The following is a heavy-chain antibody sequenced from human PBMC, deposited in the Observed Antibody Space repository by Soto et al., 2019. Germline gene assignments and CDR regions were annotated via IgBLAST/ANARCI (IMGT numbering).Heavy chain of an antibody. V-gene: IGHV3-33*06. CDR3: AKGRMITFGGIIDQATFDY. J-gene: IGHJ4*02. CDR2: IWYDGSNK. CDR1: GFTFSSYG. Sequence: GGSLRLSCAASGFTFSSYGMHWVRQAPGKGLEWVAVIWYDGSNKYYADPVKGRFTISRDNSKNTLYLQMNSLRAEDTAVYYCAKGRMITFGGIIDQATFDYWGQGTLVTVSS. D-gene: IGHD3-16*02.